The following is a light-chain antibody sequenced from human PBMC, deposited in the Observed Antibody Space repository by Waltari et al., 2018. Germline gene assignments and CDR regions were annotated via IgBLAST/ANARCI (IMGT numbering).Light chain of an antibody. V-gene: IGKV3-11*01. CDR1: QSIGSS. CDR2: DVS. CDR3: QQRSGDWWT. Sequence: IVLTQSPATLSLSPGERATLSCRASQSIGSSLAWYQHRPGQPHRLLIYDVSKRSTGIPARFSGRGSGTDFTLNISSLEPEDFAVYYCQQRSGDWWTFGQGTKVEIK. J-gene: IGKJ1*01.